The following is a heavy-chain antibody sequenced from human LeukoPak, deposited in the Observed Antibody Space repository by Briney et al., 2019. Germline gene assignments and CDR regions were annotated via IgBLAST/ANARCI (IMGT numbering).Heavy chain of an antibody. V-gene: IGHV1-18*01. J-gene: IGHJ4*02. D-gene: IGHD6-19*01. CDR3: ASGYSSGWYDPISFDY. CDR2: ISAYNGNT. CDR1: GYTFTSYG. Sequence: ASVKVSCKASGYTFTSYGISWVRQAPGQGLEWMGWISAYNGNTNYAQKLQGRVIMTTDTSTSTAYMELRSLRSDDTAVYYCASGYSSGWYDPISFDYWGQGTLVTVSS.